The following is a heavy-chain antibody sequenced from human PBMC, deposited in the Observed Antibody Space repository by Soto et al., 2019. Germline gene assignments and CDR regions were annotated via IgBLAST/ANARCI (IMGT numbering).Heavy chain of an antibody. V-gene: IGHV3-48*02. CDR2: ISSSSSTI. Sequence: GGSLRLSCAASGFTFGSYSMNWVRQAPGKGLEWVSYISSSSSTIYYADSVKGRFTISRDNAKNSLYLQMNSLRDEDTAVYYCARDNGARSSGYYYYYGMDVWGQGTTVTVSS. CDR1: GFTFGSYS. J-gene: IGHJ6*02. CDR3: ARDNGARSSGYYYYYGMDV. D-gene: IGHD6-6*01.